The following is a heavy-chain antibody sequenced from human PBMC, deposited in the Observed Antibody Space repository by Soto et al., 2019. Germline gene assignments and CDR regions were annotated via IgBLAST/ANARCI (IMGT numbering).Heavy chain of an antibody. Sequence: TSETLSLTCVFSGGSITSYHWSWIRQFPGKGLEWIAYTAYTGNTNYNPSLKSRVTISMDTSKNTLYLQMNSLRTEDSAVYYCAKAGGGFGDFVHHWGQGTPVTVSS. J-gene: IGHJ4*02. CDR3: AKAGGGFGDFVHH. D-gene: IGHD3-10*01. CDR1: GGSITSYH. CDR2: TAYTGNT. V-gene: IGHV4-59*01.